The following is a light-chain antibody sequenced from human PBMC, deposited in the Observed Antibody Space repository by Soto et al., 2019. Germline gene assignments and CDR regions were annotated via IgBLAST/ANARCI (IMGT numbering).Light chain of an antibody. CDR3: LHDNNYPLT. J-gene: IGKJ2*01. CDR2: GAF. V-gene: IGKV3-20*01. CDR1: QRVSSSY. Sequence: EIVLTQSPGTLSFSPGERATLSCRASQRVSSSYLAWYQQKLGQARRLLIYGAFSRATGIPDRFSGSESGTDFTLTISRLEPEACATYYCLHDNNYPLTFGQGTELEIK.